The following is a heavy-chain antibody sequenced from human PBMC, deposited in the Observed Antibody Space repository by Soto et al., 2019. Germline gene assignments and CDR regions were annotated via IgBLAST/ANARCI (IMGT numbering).Heavy chain of an antibody. Sequence: QVQLVQSGAEVKKPGSSVKVSCKASGGTFSSYTISWVRQDPGQGLEWMGRIIPILGIANYAQKFQGRVTITADKSTSTAYMELSSLRSEDTAVYYCARFQRAVAGTQWYFDLWGRGTLVTVSS. CDR1: GGTFSSYT. CDR2: IIPILGIA. CDR3: ARFQRAVAGTQWYFDL. V-gene: IGHV1-69*02. J-gene: IGHJ2*01. D-gene: IGHD6-19*01.